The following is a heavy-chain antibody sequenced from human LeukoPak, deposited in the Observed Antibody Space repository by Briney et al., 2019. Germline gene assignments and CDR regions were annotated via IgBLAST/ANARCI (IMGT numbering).Heavy chain of an antibody. CDR1: RFTVSSNY. V-gene: IGHV3-53*01. Sequence: PGGSLRLSCAASRFTVSSNYMSWVRQAPGKGLEWVSVIYSGGGTYYADSVKGRFTISRDNSKNTLDLQMNSLRAEDTAVYYCASGMTSGTYYGWLWGQGALVTVSS. CDR2: IYSGGGT. CDR3: ASGMTSGTYYGWL. J-gene: IGHJ4*02. D-gene: IGHD1-26*01.